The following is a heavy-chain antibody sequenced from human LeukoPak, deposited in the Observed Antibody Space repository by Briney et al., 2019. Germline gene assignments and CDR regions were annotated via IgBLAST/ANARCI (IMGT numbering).Heavy chain of an antibody. Sequence: GESLKISCKGSGYSFTSYWDAWVRQMPGKGVEWMGIIYPHDSDTRYSPSFQGQVTISADKSISTAYLQWSSLKASDTAMYYCARRGYCSGGGCHSSAFDIWGQGTMVTVSS. J-gene: IGHJ3*02. D-gene: IGHD2-15*01. CDR1: GYSFTSYW. CDR3: ARRGYCSGGGCHSSAFDI. CDR2: IYPHDSDT. V-gene: IGHV5-51*01.